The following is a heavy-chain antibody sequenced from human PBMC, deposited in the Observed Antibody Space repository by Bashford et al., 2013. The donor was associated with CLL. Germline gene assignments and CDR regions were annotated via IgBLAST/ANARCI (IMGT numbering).Heavy chain of an antibody. CDR3: ASDRNGMDV. Sequence: GGSLRLSCTASGFTFTTYSMNWVRQAPGKGLEWVSSISSSSSIYYADSMRGRFTISRDNAKNSLYLQMNSLRAEDTAVYYCASDRNGMDVWGQGTTVTVSS. CDR2: ISSSSSI. J-gene: IGHJ6*02. V-gene: IGHV3-21*01. CDR1: GFTFTTYS.